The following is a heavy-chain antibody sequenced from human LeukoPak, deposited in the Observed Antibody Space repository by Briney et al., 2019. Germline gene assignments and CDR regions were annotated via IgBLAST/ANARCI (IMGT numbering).Heavy chain of an antibody. CDR1: GFTFSSYA. CDR3: AKRLFPGIAAAEGFDY. CDR2: ISGSGGST. D-gene: IGHD6-13*01. V-gene: IGHV3-23*01. J-gene: IGHJ4*02. Sequence: GGSLRLSCAASGFTFSSYAMSWVRQASGKGLEWVSAISGSGGSTYYADSVKGRFTISRDNSKNTLYLQMNSLRAEDTAVYYCAKRLFPGIAAAEGFDYWGQGTLVTVSS.